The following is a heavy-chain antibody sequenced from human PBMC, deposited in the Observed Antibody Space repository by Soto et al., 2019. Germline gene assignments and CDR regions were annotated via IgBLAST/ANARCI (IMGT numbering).Heavy chain of an antibody. V-gene: IGHV1-69*08. CDR3: SRVGDSSGWGAFDI. D-gene: IGHD6-19*01. Sequence: ASVKVSCKASGGTFSSYSINWVRQAPGQGLEWMGRIIPLLGKPIYAQKFQGRVTITADKSTSTSYMELSSLRSEDTAVYCCSRVGDSSGWGAFDIWGQGTMVTVSS. CDR2: IIPLLGKP. J-gene: IGHJ3*02. CDR1: GGTFSSYS.